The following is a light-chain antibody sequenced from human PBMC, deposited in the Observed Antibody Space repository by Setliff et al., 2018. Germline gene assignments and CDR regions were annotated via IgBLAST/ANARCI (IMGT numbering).Light chain of an antibody. CDR3: CSFTTSATVV. V-gene: IGLV2-14*03. J-gene: IGLJ1*01. CDR1: SSDVGAYRY. CDR2: DVG. Sequence: QSVLTQPASVSGSPGQSITISCTGTSSDVGAYRYVSWYQQHPGKVPKLLIYDVGSRPSGISNRFFGSKSGNTASLTISGLQAGDEADYYCCSFTTSATVVFGPGTKVTVL.